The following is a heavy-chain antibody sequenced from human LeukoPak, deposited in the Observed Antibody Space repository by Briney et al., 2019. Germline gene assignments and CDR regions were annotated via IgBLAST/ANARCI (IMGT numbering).Heavy chain of an antibody. V-gene: IGHV4-39*07. CDR1: GGSISSSSYY. Sequence: PLETLSLTCTVSGGSISSSSYYWGWIRQPPGKGLEWIGSIYYSGSTYYNPSLKSRVTISVDTSKNQFSLKLSSVTAADTAVYHCASYSGIYSAFEIWSQGTLVTVSS. J-gene: IGHJ3*02. D-gene: IGHD1-26*01. CDR2: IYYSGST. CDR3: ASYSGIYSAFEI.